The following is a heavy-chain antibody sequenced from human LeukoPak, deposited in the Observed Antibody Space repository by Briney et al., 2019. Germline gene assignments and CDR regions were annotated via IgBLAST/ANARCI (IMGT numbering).Heavy chain of an antibody. D-gene: IGHD3-10*01. CDR2: IYYSGST. J-gene: IGHJ6*03. CDR3: ARGGGYYYMDV. V-gene: IGHV4-39*07. Sequence: SETLSLTCTVSGGSISSSSYYWGWIRQPPRKGLEWIGSIYYSGSTYYNPSLKSRVTISVDTSKNQFSLKLSSVTAADTAVYYCARGGGYYYMDVWDKGTTVTVSS. CDR1: GGSISSSSYY.